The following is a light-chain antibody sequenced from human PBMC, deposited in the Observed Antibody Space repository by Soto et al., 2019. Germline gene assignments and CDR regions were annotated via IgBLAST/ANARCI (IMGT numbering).Light chain of an antibody. CDR2: GAS. J-gene: IGKJ1*01. CDR3: QQYNNWPPWT. CDR1: QSVSIN. V-gene: IGKV3-15*01. Sequence: EIVMTQSPATLSVSPGEGATLSCRASQSVSINLAWYQQKPGQSPRLLIYGASTRATGIPARFSGSGSGTEFTLSISSLQAEDSGVYYCQQYNNWPPWTFGQGTKVEIK.